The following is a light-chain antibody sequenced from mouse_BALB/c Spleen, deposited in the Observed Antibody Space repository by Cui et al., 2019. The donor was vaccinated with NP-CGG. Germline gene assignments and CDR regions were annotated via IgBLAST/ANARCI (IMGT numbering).Light chain of an antibody. V-gene: IGLV1*01. CDR3: ALWYSNHWV. CDR2: GTN. J-gene: IGLJ1*01. CDR1: TGAVTTNNY. Sequence: QAVVTQDSALTTSPGETVTLTCRSSTGAVTTNNYANWVQEKPDHLFTGLIGGTNNRAPGVPARFSGSLIGDKAALTITGAQTEDEAIYFCALWYSNHWVFGGGTKVTVL.